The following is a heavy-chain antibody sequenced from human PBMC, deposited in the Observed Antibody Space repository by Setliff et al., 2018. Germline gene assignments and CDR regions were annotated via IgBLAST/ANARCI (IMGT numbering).Heavy chain of an antibody. CDR2: ISA. J-gene: IGHJ4*02. CDR3: ARGPLDFVVLPAAGKFDY. Sequence: GASVKVSCKASGYTFTSYGINWVRQAPGQGLEWMGWISAYARKFQGRVTKTTDTPTNTAYMELRSLRSDDTAVYYCARGPLDFVVLPAAGKFDYWGQGTLVTVSS. D-gene: IGHD2-2*01. V-gene: IGHV1-18*01. CDR1: GYTFTSYG.